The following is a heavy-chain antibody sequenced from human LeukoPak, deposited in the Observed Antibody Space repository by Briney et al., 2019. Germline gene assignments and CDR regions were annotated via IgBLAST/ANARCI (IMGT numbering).Heavy chain of an antibody. J-gene: IGHJ4*02. V-gene: IGHV3-30-3*01. Sequence: GGSLRLSCAASGFTFSSYAIHWVRQAPGTGLEWVAVISYDGSNKYYADSVKGRFTISRDNSMNTLYLQMNSLRAEDTAVYFCARVGSSSWFDYWGQGTLVAVSS. D-gene: IGHD6-13*01. CDR3: ARVGSSSWFDY. CDR1: GFTFSSYA. CDR2: ISYDGSNK.